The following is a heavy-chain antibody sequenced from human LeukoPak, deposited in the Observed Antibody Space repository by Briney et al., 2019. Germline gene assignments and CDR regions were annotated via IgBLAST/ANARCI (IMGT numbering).Heavy chain of an antibody. CDR2: IYYSGST. CDR3: ASEVVVVPAATGLRGYFDY. D-gene: IGHD2-2*01. Sequence: SQTLSLTCTVSGGSISSGGYYWSWIRQHPGKGLEWIGYIYYSGSTYYNPSLKSRVTISVDTSKNQFSLKLSSVTAADTAVYYCASEVVVVPAATGLRGYFDYRGQGTLVTVSS. J-gene: IGHJ4*02. CDR1: GGSISSGGYY. V-gene: IGHV4-31*03.